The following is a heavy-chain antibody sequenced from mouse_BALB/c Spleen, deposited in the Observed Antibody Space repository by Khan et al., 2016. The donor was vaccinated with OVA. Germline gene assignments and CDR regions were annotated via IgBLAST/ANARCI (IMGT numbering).Heavy chain of an antibody. CDR1: GFSLTSYG. J-gene: IGHJ4*01. Sequence: VQPQESGPGLVAPSQSLSITCTVSGFSLTSYGVHWVRQPPGKGLEWLGVIWAGGSTNYNSALMSRLSISKDNSKSQVFLKMNSLQTDDTAMYCCARGDGYYEDAMDYWGQGTSVTVSS. D-gene: IGHD2-3*01. CDR3: ARGDGYYEDAMDY. V-gene: IGHV2-9*02. CDR2: IWAGGST.